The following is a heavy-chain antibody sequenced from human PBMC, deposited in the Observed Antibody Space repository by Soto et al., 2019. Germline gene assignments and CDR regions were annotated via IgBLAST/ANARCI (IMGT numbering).Heavy chain of an antibody. J-gene: IGHJ4*02. CDR2: ICSSGNT. V-gene: IGHV4-59*11. D-gene: IGHD6-19*01. CDR3: TKHHLQVAGLSSIDV. Sequence: PGESLSLTCAASEGSIRSHYRSWVRQPPGKGLEWVCSICSSGNTRYNASSKRRLTIVVDTSKNQYSLRLTSVTAAETVVYFCTKHHLQVAGLSSIDVWGQGTLVTVSS. CDR1: EGSIRSHY.